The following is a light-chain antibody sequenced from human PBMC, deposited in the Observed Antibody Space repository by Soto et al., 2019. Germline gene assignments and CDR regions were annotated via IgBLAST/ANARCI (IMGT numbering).Light chain of an antibody. CDR2: GAS. Sequence: EIVLTQSPGTLSLSPGERATLSCRASQSVSSSYLAWYQQKPGQAPRLLIYGASIRATGIPDRFSGSGSGTDCTLTISRLEPEDFAVYYCQQYGRSPYTFGQGTKLEIK. CDR3: QQYGRSPYT. V-gene: IGKV3-20*01. CDR1: QSVSSSY. J-gene: IGKJ2*01.